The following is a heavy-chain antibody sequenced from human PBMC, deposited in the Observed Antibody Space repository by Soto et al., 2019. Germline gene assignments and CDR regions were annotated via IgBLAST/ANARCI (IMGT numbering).Heavy chain of an antibody. V-gene: IGHV3-33*01. CDR3: ARDGDVNTGFGKDY. J-gene: IGHJ4*02. D-gene: IGHD3-16*01. CDR1: GFTFSSYG. CDR2: IWHDGGNK. Sequence: GGTLRLSCAASGFTFSSYGMHWVRQAPGKGLEWVAFIWHDGGNKFYAESVKGRFTISRDNSKNTLYLQMTSLSAEDTAMYYCARDGDVNTGFGKDYWGQGTLVTVSS.